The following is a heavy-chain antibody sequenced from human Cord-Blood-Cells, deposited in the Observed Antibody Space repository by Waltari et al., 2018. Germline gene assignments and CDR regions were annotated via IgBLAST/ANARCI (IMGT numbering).Heavy chain of an antibody. J-gene: IGHJ4*02. Sequence: QVQLQQWGAGLLKPSETLSLTCAVYGGSFSGYYWSWIRQPPGKGLEWIGEINHSGSTNYNPSLKSRVIISVDTSKNQFSLKLSSVTAADTAVYYCARHPLYDSSGYYYDYWGQGTLVTVSS. CDR2: INHSGST. V-gene: IGHV4-34*01. CDR3: ARHPLYDSSGYYYDY. D-gene: IGHD3-22*01. CDR1: GGSFSGYY.